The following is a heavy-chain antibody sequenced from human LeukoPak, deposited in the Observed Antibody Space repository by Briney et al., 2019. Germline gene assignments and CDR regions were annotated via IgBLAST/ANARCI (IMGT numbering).Heavy chain of an antibody. CDR1: GGSISRGGYS. CDR2: IYHSGST. D-gene: IGHD3-10*01. CDR3: ARAGEYYYGSGIYQAGPFEH. V-gene: IGHV4-30-2*01. J-gene: IGHJ4*02. Sequence: TLSLTCAVSGGSISRGGYSWSWIRQPPGKGLEWIGYIYHSGSTYYNPSLKSRVTISVDRSKNQFSLKVNSVTAADTAGYYCARAGEYYYGSGIYQAGPFEHWGQGTLVTVSS.